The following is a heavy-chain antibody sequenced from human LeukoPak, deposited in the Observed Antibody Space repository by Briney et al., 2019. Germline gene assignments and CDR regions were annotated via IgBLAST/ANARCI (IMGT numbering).Heavy chain of an antibody. V-gene: IGHV5-51*01. CDR1: GYSFTSYW. Sequence: GESLKISCXGSGYSFTSYWIGWVRQIPGKGLGWMGIIYPGDSDTRYSPSFQGQVTISADKSISTAYLQWSSLKASDTAMYYCARLLGRSMLSSGLYFDYWGQGTLVTVSS. D-gene: IGHD2-8*01. J-gene: IGHJ4*02. CDR2: IYPGDSDT. CDR3: ARLLGRSMLSSGLYFDY.